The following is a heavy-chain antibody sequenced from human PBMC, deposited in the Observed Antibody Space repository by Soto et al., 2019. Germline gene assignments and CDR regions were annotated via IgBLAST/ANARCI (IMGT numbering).Heavy chain of an antibody. V-gene: IGHV3-30-3*01. CDR3: ARASYGDGYNRHFDY. J-gene: IGHJ4*02. CDR1: GFTFSSYA. CDR2: ISYDGSNK. Sequence: QVQLVESGGGVVQPGRSLRLSCAASGFTFSSYAMHWVRQAPGKGLEWVAVISYDGSNKYYADSVKGRFTISRDNSKNTLYLQMNSLRAEDTAVYYCARASYGDGYNRHFDYWGQGTLVTGSS. D-gene: IGHD5-12*01.